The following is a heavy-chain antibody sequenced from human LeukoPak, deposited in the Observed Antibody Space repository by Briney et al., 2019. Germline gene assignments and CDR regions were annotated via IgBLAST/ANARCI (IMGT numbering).Heavy chain of an antibody. Sequence: GRSLRLSCAASGFTFSGHWMHWARQLPGKGLVWVSRISPTGSTTSYADSVKGRFTVPRDNAKNTVYLQMNGLREEDTAVYYCVRDFRSADYWGQGTLVTVSS. J-gene: IGHJ4*02. CDR3: VRDFRSADY. CDR1: GFTFSGHW. V-gene: IGHV3-74*01. CDR2: ISPTGSTT.